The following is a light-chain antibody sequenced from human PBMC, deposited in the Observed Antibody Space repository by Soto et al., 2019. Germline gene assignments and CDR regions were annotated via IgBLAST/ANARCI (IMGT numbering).Light chain of an antibody. CDR2: EVT. CDR1: SSDLGDYNY. Sequence: QSVLTQPASVSGSPGQSITISCTGTSSDLGDYNYVSWYQQHPGKAPKLIIYEVTDRPSGVSNRFSGSKSGNTASLTISGLQAEDEAEYYCSSYTNINTRACVFGTGTKLTVL. V-gene: IGLV2-14*01. J-gene: IGLJ1*01. CDR3: SSYTNINTRACV.